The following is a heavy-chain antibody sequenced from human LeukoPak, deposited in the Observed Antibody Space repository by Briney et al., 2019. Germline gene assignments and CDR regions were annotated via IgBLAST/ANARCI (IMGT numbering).Heavy chain of an antibody. J-gene: IGHJ6*02. Sequence: SETLSLTCTVSGGSISSYYWSWIRQPPGKGLEWIGYIYYSGSTNYNPSLKSRVTISVDTSKNQFSLKLSSVTAADTAVYYCARDLCSGGSCSEDYYGMDVWGQGTTVTVSS. CDR3: ARDLCSGGSCSEDYYGMDV. CDR1: GGSISSYY. CDR2: IYYSGST. D-gene: IGHD2-15*01. V-gene: IGHV4-59*12.